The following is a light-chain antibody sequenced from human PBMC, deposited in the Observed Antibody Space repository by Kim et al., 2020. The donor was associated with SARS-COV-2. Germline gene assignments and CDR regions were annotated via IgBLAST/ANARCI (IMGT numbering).Light chain of an antibody. J-gene: IGLJ1*01. V-gene: IGLV2-14*03. Sequence: QSALTQPASVSGSPGQSITISCTGTRSDVGGFNYVSWYQQHPGKAPKLIIYDVYSRPSGVSSRFSGSKSGNTASLTISGLQAEDEADYYCSSYVGTTTRVFGTGTKVTVL. CDR2: DVY. CDR3: SSYVGTTTRV. CDR1: RSDVGGFNY.